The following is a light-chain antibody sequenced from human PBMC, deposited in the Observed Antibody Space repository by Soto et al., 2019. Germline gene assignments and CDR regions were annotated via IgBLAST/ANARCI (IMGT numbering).Light chain of an antibody. J-gene: IGLJ1*01. Sequence: QSVLTQPASVSGSPGQSITISCTGTSSDVGGYNYVSWYQQHPGKAPKLMIYEVSKRPSGVPDRFSGSKSGNTASLTVSGLQAVDEADYYCSSYAGSRSYAFGTGTKVTVL. CDR2: EVS. V-gene: IGLV2-8*01. CDR3: SSYAGSRSYA. CDR1: SSDVGGYNY.